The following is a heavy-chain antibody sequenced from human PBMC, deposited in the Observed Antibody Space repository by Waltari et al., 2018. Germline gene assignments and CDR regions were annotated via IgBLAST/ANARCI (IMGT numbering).Heavy chain of an antibody. CDR1: GFTFSSYG. J-gene: IGHJ4*02. CDR3: ASLSGSTAGY. D-gene: IGHD5-12*01. V-gene: IGHV3-33*01. Sequence: QVQLVESGGGVVQPGRSLRLSCAASGFTFSSYGMHWVRQAPGKGLEWVGGIWYDGSNKYYADSVKGRFTISRDNSKNTLYLQMNSLRAEDTAVYYCASLSGSTAGYWGQGTLVTVSS. CDR2: IWYDGSNK.